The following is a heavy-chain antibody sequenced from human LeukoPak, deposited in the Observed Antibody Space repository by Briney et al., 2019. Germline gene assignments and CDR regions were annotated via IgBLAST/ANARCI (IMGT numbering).Heavy chain of an antibody. CDR2: ISGSGGST. Sequence: GSLRLSCAASGFTFSSYAMSWVRQAPGKGLEWVSAISGSGGSTYYADSVKGRFTISRDNSKNTLYLQMNSLRAEDTAVYYCAKDPRFLEWLLFGYYFDYWGQGTWSPSPQ. D-gene: IGHD3-3*01. V-gene: IGHV3-23*01. CDR1: GFTFSSYA. CDR3: AKDPRFLEWLLFGYYFDY. J-gene: IGHJ4*02.